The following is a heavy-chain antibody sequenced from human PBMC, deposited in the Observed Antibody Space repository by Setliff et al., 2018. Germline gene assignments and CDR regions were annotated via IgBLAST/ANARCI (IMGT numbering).Heavy chain of an antibody. CDR3: AKHRSYFDY. CDR2: XXXXXXX. J-gene: IGHJ4*02. Sequence: SETLSLTCTVSGYSISNDYFWGWIRQPPGXXXXXXXXXXXXXXXXXXXXXXXRVXXXXDTSKNQFSLNLSSVTAADTAVYYCAKHRSYFDYWGQGTLVTAST. V-gene: IGHV4-38-2*02. CDR1: GYSISNDYF.